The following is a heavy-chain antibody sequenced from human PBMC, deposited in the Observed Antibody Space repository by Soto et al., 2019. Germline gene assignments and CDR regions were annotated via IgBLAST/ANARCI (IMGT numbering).Heavy chain of an antibody. D-gene: IGHD2-2*01. J-gene: IGHJ6*03. Sequence: GESLKISCKGSGYSFTSYWIGWVRQMPGKGLEWMGIIYPGDSDTRYSPSFQGQVTISADKSISTAYLQWSSLKASDTAMYYCARSRGLYCSSTSCPPPEYYYYYYMDVWGKGTTVTVSS. CDR3: ARSRGLYCSSTSCPPPEYYYYYYMDV. CDR1: GYSFTSYW. CDR2: IYPGDSDT. V-gene: IGHV5-51*01.